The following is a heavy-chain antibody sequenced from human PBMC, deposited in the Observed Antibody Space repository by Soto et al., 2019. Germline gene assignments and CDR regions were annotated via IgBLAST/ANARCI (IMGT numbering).Heavy chain of an antibody. D-gene: IGHD3-10*01. V-gene: IGHV5-51*01. J-gene: IGHJ6*02. CDR3: ARVRGSPWATYCYGIDV. Sequence: PGESLKISCKGSGYSFTSYWIGWVRQMPGKGLEWMGIIYPGDSDTRYSPSFQGQVTISADKSISTAYLQWSSLKASDTAMYYCARVRGSPWATYCYGIDVWGQGTTVTVSS. CDR1: GYSFTSYW. CDR2: IYPGDSDT.